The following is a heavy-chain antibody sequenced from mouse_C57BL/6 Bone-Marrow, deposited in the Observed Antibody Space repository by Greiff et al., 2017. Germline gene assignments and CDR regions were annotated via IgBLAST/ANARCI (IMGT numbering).Heavy chain of an antibody. CDR2: ISSGGSYT. D-gene: IGHD1-1*01. CDR3: ARPLYYYGSSGD. CDR1: GFTFSSYG. V-gene: IGHV5-6*01. Sequence: DVHLVESGGDLVKPGGSLKLSCAASGFTFSSYGMSWVHQTPDKRLEWVATISSGGSYTYYPDSVKGRFTISRDKAKNTLYLQLSSLKSEDTAMYYCARPLYYYGSSGDWGQGTTLTVSS. J-gene: IGHJ2*01.